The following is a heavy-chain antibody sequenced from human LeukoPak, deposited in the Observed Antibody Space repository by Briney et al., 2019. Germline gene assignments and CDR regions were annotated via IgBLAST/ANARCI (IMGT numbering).Heavy chain of an antibody. CDR3: ARGWRSRGYWFDP. CDR2: MNPNSGNT. V-gene: IGHV1-8*01. D-gene: IGHD6-13*01. J-gene: IGHJ5*02. Sequence: ASVKVSCKASGYTFTNNDINWVRQAPGQGLEWLGWMNPNSGNTGYAQKFQGRVTLTTNASISTAYMELTSLRSEDTALYYCARGWRSRGYWFDPWGQGTLVTVSS. CDR1: GYTFTNND.